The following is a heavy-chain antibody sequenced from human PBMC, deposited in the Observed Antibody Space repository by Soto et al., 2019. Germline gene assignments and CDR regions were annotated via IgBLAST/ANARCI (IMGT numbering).Heavy chain of an antibody. J-gene: IGHJ4*02. CDR2: ISGSGGIT. CDR1: GFTFSNYA. CDR3: EKDANWEDHY. D-gene: IGHD1-1*01. V-gene: IGHV3-23*01. Sequence: EVQLLESGGGLVQPGGSLRLSCAASGFTFSNYAMTWVRQAPGKGLEWVSFISGSGGITYYADSVKGRFPISRDNSKNTLYLQMHSLGAEDTAIYYCEKDANWEDHYGGQGTLVTVSS.